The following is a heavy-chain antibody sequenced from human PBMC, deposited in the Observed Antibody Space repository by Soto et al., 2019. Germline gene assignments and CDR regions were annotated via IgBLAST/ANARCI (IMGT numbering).Heavy chain of an antibody. J-gene: IGHJ4*02. V-gene: IGHV4-30-2*01. Sequence: QLQLQESGSGLVKPSQTLSLTCAVSGGSISSGGYSWSWIRQPPGKGLEWIGYIYHSGSTYYNPSLKSRVPVSADRAKSQFSLKLGSVTAAATAVYYCAAGGGLPRYYWGQGTLVTVSS. CDR1: GGSISSGGYS. D-gene: IGHD5-12*01. CDR2: IYHSGST. CDR3: AAGGGLPRYY.